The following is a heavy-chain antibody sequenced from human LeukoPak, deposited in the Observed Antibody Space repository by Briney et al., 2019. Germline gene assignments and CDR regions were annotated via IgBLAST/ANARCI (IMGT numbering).Heavy chain of an antibody. D-gene: IGHD6-13*01. J-gene: IGHJ4*02. CDR3: TTSRTGDY. CDR2: IKQDGSEK. V-gene: IGHV3-7*01. Sequence: GGSLRLSCEASGFTFSSYWMSWVRQAPGKGLEWVANIKQDGSEKYYVDSVKGRFTISSDNAKNSLYLQMNSLRAEDTAVYYCTTSRTGDYWGQGTLVTVSS. CDR1: GFTFSSYW.